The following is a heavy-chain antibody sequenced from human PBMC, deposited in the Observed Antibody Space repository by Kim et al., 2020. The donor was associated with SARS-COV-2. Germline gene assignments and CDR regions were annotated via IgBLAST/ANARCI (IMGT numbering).Heavy chain of an antibody. CDR1: GFTFSSYS. CDR3: ARDYYGSGSPPGMDGMDV. J-gene: IGHJ6*02. V-gene: IGHV3-21*01. Sequence: GGSLRLSCAASGFTFSSYSMNWVRQAPGKGLEWVSSISSSSSYIYYADSVKGRFTISRDNAKNSLYLQMNSLRAEDTAVYYCARDYYGSGSPPGMDGMDVWGQGTTVTVSS. CDR2: ISSSSSYI. D-gene: IGHD3-10*01.